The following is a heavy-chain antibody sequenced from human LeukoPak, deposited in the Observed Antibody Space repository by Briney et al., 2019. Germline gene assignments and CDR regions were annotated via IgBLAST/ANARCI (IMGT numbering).Heavy chain of an antibody. CDR2: IYPSDSDT. Sequence: GASLKISCKGSGSRFTSYWIGWVRQLPGKGLEWMGIIYPSDSDTRYSPSFQGQVTISADKSISTAYLQWSSLKASDTAMYYCARPYDYVWGSYYDVWGQGTLVTVSS. J-gene: IGHJ4*02. D-gene: IGHD3-16*01. V-gene: IGHV5-51*01. CDR3: ARPYDYVWGSYYDV. CDR1: GSRFTSYW.